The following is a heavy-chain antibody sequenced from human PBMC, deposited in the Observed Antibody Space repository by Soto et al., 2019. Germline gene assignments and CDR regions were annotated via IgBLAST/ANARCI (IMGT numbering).Heavy chain of an antibody. CDR2: INRDGSRT. Sequence: EVQLVESGGNVLQPGGSLRLSCSASGFISSSYWMHWVRQAPGKGLVWVSRINRDGSRTDYADSVKGRFAVSRDNAKNMVRLKMNSLRADDTAVYYFAMGVNGYYYVDYWGQGTLVTVSS. J-gene: IGHJ4*02. CDR1: GFISSSYW. D-gene: IGHD2-8*01. CDR3: AMGVNGYYYVDY. V-gene: IGHV3-74*01.